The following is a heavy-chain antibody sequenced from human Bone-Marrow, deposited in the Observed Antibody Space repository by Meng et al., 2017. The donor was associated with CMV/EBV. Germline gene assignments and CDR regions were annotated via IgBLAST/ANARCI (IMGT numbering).Heavy chain of an antibody. D-gene: IGHD3-3*01. J-gene: IGHJ6*02. Sequence: GESLKISCAASGFTFSSYAMHWVRQAPGKGLEWVAVISYDGSNKYYADSVKGRFTISRDNSKNTLYLQMNSLRAEDTAVYYCAREVPSGYYYYYGMDVWGQGTTVTVSS. CDR3: AREVPSGYYYYYGMDV. V-gene: IGHV3-30*07. CDR1: GFTFSSYA. CDR2: ISYDGSNK.